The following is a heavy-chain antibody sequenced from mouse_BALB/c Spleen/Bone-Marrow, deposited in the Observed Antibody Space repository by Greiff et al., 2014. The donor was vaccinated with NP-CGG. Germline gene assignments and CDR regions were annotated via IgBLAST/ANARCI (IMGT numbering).Heavy chain of an antibody. V-gene: IGHV3-1*02. CDR3: SRFAGTPYTMDY. Sequence: VQLKGSGPDLGKTSQFLLLPFPFTCYSITHFYCWDWVRQFSGKKLEWMGYIHYSGVTVYNPSLKSRISITRDTSNNQFFLQLNSVTTEDTATYYCSRFAGTPYTMDYWGQGTSVTVSS. CDR1: CYSITHFYC. CDR2: IHYSGVT. J-gene: IGHJ4*01. D-gene: IGHD4-1*01.